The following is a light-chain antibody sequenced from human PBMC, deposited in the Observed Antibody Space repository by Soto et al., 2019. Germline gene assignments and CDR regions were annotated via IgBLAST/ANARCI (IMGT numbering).Light chain of an antibody. CDR3: GGWDDRLSAWL. J-gene: IGLJ3*02. CDR1: SSNVGTNS. V-gene: IGLV1-47*01. CDR2: VND. Sequence: QLVLTQPPSASGTPGQTVTISCSGSSSNVGTNSVYWFQQLPGTAPKLLIYVNDRRPSGVPDRFSGSKSGTSASLAISGLQPEDEADYYCGGWDDRLSAWLFGGGTKLTVL.